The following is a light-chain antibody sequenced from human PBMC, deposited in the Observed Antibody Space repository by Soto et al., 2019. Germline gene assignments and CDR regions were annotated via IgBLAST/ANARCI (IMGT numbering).Light chain of an antibody. CDR3: QQSFITPPLT. V-gene: IGKV1-39*01. CDR1: QSISTY. Sequence: DIQMTQSPSSLSASIGDRVTITCRASQSISTYLNWYQQKPGKAPKLLIYGASTLQSGVPSRFSGSGSATDFTLTISSLQPEDFETYYCQQSFITPPLTFGGGTKVEIK. CDR2: GAS. J-gene: IGKJ4*01.